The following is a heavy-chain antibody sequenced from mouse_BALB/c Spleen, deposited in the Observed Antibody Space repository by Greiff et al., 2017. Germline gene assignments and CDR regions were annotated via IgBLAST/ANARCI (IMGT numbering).Heavy chain of an antibody. Sequence: EVQLVESGGGLVKPGGSLKLSCAASGFTFSSYAMSWVRQSPEKRLEWVAEISSGGSYTYYPDTVTGRFTISRDNAKNTLYLQMSSLRSEDTAMYYCARNCPYFDYWGQGTTLTVSS. V-gene: IGHV5-9-4*01. D-gene: IGHD4-1*01. J-gene: IGHJ2*01. CDR3: ARNCPYFDY. CDR1: GFTFSSYA. CDR2: ISSGGSYT.